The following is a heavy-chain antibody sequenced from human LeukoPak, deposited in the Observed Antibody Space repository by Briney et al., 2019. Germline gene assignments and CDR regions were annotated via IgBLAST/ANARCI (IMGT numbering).Heavy chain of an antibody. CDR1: GFTFTTYW. CDR3: AKDRSYSNLSGGAFDI. Sequence: GESLRLSCAASGFTFTTYWLGWVRQPPGKGLEWVANIKQDGTEKYYVDSVKGRFTISRDNAKNSLYLQMNSLRAEDMALYYCAKDRSYSNLSGGAFDIWGQGTMVTVSS. V-gene: IGHV3-7*03. CDR2: IKQDGTEK. J-gene: IGHJ3*02. D-gene: IGHD2/OR15-2a*01.